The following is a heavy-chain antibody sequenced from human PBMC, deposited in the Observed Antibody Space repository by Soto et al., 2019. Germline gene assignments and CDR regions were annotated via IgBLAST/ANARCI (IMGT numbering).Heavy chain of an antibody. D-gene: IGHD2-2*01. CDR3: ARQSVPAAGYYYYGMDV. Sequence: AGESLKISCKGSGYSFTSYWISWVRQMPGKGLEWMGRIDPSDSYTNYSPSFQGHVTISADKSISTAYLQWSSLKASDTAMYYCARQSVPAAGYYYYGMDVWGQGTTVTVSS. CDR2: IDPSDSYT. CDR1: GYSFTSYW. J-gene: IGHJ6*02. V-gene: IGHV5-10-1*01.